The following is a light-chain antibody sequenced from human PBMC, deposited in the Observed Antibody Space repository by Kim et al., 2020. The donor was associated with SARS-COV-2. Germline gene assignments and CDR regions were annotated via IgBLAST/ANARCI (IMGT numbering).Light chain of an antibody. CDR2: KDT. V-gene: IGLV3-25*03. CDR3: QSADSSGAYPGVL. J-gene: IGLJ2*01. Sequence: SYELTQPPSVSVYPVQTARITCSGDPLTKEYAYWYHQKPGQAPVLVIFKDTESPSGIPERISGSSSGTTVTLPISVVQAEDEADYYCQSADSSGAYPGVLFGGGTQLTVL. CDR1: PLTKEY.